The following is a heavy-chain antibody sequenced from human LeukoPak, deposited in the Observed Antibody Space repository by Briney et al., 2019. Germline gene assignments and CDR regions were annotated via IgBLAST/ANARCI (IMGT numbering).Heavy chain of an antibody. CDR3: ARQTLAAAEPNWFDP. Sequence: SETLSLTCTVSGDSISGYYWTWIRQPPGKGLEWIGYIYYSGSINYNPSLKSRITISVDTSKNQFSLKLSSVTAADTAVYYCARQTLAAAEPNWFDPWGQGTLVTVSS. J-gene: IGHJ5*02. V-gene: IGHV4-59*08. CDR2: IYYSGSI. CDR1: GDSISGYY. D-gene: IGHD6-13*01.